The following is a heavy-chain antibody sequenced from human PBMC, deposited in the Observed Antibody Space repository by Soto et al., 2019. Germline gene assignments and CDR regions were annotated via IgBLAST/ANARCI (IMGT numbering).Heavy chain of an antibody. V-gene: IGHV1-2*02. CDR3: ARGGGVGVAGSAAFDM. CDR2: INPATGAA. CDR1: GYPVTAYY. Sequence: QLHLVQSGAVVKKPGASVTVSCSASGYPVTAYYMHWVRQAPGRGLEWMGGINPATGAAKYTQTFRGRVTMAGDTSPDTVFMELGGLNSEDPAVFYWARGGGVGVAGSAAFDMWGQGTLVTVSS. J-gene: IGHJ3*02. D-gene: IGHD3-3*01.